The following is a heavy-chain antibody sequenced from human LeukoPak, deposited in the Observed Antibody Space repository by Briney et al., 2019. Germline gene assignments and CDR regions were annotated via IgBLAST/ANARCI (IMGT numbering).Heavy chain of an antibody. CDR3: ARGGVGAHFDY. CDR2: IYYSGST. J-gene: IGHJ4*02. Sequence: SETLSLTCTVSGGSLSSSYWSWIRQPPGKGLEWIGYIYYSGSTNYNPSLKSRVTISVDTSKNQFSLKLNSVTAADTAVYYCARGGVGAHFDYWGQGTLVTVSS. D-gene: IGHD1-26*01. V-gene: IGHV4-59*01. CDR1: GGSLSSSY.